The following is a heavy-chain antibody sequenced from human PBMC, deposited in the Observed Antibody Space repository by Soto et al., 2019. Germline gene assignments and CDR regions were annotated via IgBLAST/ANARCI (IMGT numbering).Heavy chain of an antibody. CDR1: GFAFSDPY. V-gene: IGHV3-11*01. Sequence: QVQLVESGGGLVKPGGSLRLSCAASGFAFSDPYMSWIRQAPGKGLEWISYISSSGSTIYYADSVKGRFTISRDNAKKSLYLQMDNLTADDTAVYYCARGGASVTTPFDYWGQGTQVTVSS. J-gene: IGHJ4*02. CDR3: ARGGASVTTPFDY. D-gene: IGHD4-17*01. CDR2: ISSSGSTI.